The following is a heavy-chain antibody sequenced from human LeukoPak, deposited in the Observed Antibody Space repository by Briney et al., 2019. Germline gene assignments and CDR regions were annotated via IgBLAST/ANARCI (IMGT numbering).Heavy chain of an antibody. J-gene: IGHJ4*02. CDR1: GGSISSGGYY. Sequence: ASETLSLTCTVSGGSISSGGYYWSRIRQHPGKGLEWIGYIYYSGSTYYNPSLKSRVTMSVDTSKNQFSLKLSSVTAADTAVYYCAREVLDCSSTSCYKHFDYWGQGTLVTVSS. CDR3: AREVLDCSSTSCYKHFDY. D-gene: IGHD2-2*02. V-gene: IGHV4-31*03. CDR2: IYYSGST.